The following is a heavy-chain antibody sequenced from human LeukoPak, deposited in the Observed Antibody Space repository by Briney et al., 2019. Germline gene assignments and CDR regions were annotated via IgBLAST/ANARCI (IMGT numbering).Heavy chain of an antibody. CDR3: RAVAGEFDY. CDR2: FDPEDGET. V-gene: IGHV1-24*01. J-gene: IGHJ4*02. CDR1: GYTLTELS. Sequence: GASVKVSCKVSGYTLTELSMHWVRQAPGKGLEWMGGFDPEDGETIYAQKFQGRVTITADESTSTAYMELSSLRSEDTAVYYCRAVAGEFDYWGQGTLVTVSS. D-gene: IGHD6-19*01.